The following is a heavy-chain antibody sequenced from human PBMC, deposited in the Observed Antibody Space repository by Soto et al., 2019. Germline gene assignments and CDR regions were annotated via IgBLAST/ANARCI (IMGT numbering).Heavy chain of an antibody. Sequence: QVQLQESGPGLVKPSGTLSLTCAVSGGSISSSNWWSWVRQPPGKGLEWIGEIYHSGSTNYNPSRQGRVTISVDKYKNPFSLQLTSGTAADMAVYYCARGDCSGGSCYSVDVWGQGTMVTVSS. CDR3: ARGDCSGGSCYSVDV. V-gene: IGHV4-4*02. CDR2: IYHSGST. J-gene: IGHJ3*01. CDR1: GGSISSSNW. D-gene: IGHD2-15*01.